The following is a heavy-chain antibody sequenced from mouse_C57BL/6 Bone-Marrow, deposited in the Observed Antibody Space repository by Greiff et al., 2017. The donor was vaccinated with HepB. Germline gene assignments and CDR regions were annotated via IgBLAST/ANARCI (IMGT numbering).Heavy chain of an antibody. V-gene: IGHV3-6*01. D-gene: IGHD5-5*01. CDR3: ARATDFDY. Sequence: EVKLQESGPGLVKPSQSLSLTCSVTGYSITSGYYWNWIRQFPGNKLEWMGYISYDGSNNYNPSLKNRISITRDTSKNQFFLKLNSVTTEDTATYYCARATDFDYWGQGTTLTVSS. J-gene: IGHJ2*01. CDR2: ISYDGSN. CDR1: GYSITSGYY.